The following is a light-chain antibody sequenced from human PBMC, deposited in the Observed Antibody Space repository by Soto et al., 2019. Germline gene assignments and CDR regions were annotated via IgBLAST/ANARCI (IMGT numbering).Light chain of an antibody. Sequence: QSVLTQPPSVSGAPGQRVTISCTGSGSNIGAGYDVHWYQQLPGTAPKLLIYGNNNWPSGIPDRFSGSKSGTSASLAITGLQAGDEADYYCQSYDSGLRALYVFGTGTKLTVL. CDR3: QSYDSGLRALYV. J-gene: IGLJ1*01. V-gene: IGLV1-40*01. CDR1: GSNIGAGYD. CDR2: GNN.